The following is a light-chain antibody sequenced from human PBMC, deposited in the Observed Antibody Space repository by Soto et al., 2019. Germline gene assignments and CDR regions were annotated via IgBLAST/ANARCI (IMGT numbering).Light chain of an antibody. CDR2: KAS. CDR1: QSISTW. J-gene: IGKJ3*01. V-gene: IGKV1-5*03. Sequence: DIPMTQSPSTLSASVGDRVTITCRASQSISTWLAWYQQKPGKAPKVLIYKASSLESGVPSRFSGSGSGTEFSLTISRLQPDDFATYYCQQYYSHSLFTFGPGTKVDIK. CDR3: QQYYSHSLFT.